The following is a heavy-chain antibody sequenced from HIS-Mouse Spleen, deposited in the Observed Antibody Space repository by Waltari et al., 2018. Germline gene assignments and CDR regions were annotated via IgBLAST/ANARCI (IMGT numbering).Heavy chain of an antibody. CDR3: AREIPYSSSWYDWYFDL. V-gene: IGHV4-39*07. CDR2: IYYSGST. D-gene: IGHD6-13*01. J-gene: IGHJ2*01. CDR1: GGPISSNSYY. Sequence: QLQLQESGPGLVKPSETLSLTCTVSGGPISSNSYYWGGVRQPPGKGLEWIGSIYYSGSTYYNPSLKSRVTISVDTSKNQFSLKLSSVTAADTAVYYCAREIPYSSSWYDWYFDLWGRGTLVTVSS.